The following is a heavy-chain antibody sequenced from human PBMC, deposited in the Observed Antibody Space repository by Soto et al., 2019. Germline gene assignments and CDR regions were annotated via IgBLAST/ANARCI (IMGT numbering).Heavy chain of an antibody. Sequence: ASVKVPSKASGYTFTGYSLHSLRHSPGQGLEWMGWINPNSGGTNYAQKFQGWVTMTRDTSISTAYMELSRLRSDDTAVYYCARYYYDSSGFSHDVFEIWVKGKMVT. D-gene: IGHD3-22*01. V-gene: IGHV1-2*04. CDR1: GYTFTGYS. CDR3: ARYYYDSSGFSHDVFEI. J-gene: IGHJ3*02. CDR2: INPNSGGT.